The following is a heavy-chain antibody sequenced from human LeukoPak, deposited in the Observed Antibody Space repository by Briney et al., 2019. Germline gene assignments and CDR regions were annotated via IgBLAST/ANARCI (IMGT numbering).Heavy chain of an antibody. J-gene: IGHJ4*02. CDR3: AREDFWSGYPFDY. CDR2: VSSSGST. V-gene: IGHV4-4*07. CDR1: GDSITYFY. D-gene: IGHD3-3*01. Sequence: SETLSLTCSVSGDSITYFYWSWIRQAAGKGLEWIGRVSSSGSTDYNASLKSRVTISVDTSKNQFSLKLSSVTAADTAVYYCAREDFWSGYPFDYWGQGTLVTVSS.